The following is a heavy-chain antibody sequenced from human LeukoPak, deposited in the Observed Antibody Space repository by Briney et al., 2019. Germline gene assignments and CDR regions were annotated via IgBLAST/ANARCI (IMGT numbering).Heavy chain of an antibody. CDR2: IYYSGST. CDR3: ARAQGQWIQLPAYYYMDV. Sequence: SETLSLTCTVSGDSISDYYWSWIRQPPGKGLEWIGYIYYSGSTNYNPSLKSRVTISVDTSKNQFSLKLSSVTAADTAVYYCARAQGQWIQLPAYYYMDVWGKGTTVTISS. CDR1: GDSISDYY. J-gene: IGHJ6*03. V-gene: IGHV4-59*01. D-gene: IGHD5-18*01.